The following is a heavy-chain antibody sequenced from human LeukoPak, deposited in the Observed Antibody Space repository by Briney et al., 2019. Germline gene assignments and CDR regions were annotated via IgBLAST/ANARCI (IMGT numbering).Heavy chain of an antibody. Sequence: GGSLRLSCAASGFTFINFAMMWVRQAPGKGLEWVSAISGSGDYTIYTESVKGRFTISRDNSKNTLYLQMNSLRAEDTAVYYCAKDRYYDSSGYYSHFDYWGQGTLVTVSS. CDR1: GFTFINFA. CDR2: ISGSGDYT. J-gene: IGHJ4*02. CDR3: AKDRYYDSSGYYSHFDY. D-gene: IGHD3-22*01. V-gene: IGHV3-23*01.